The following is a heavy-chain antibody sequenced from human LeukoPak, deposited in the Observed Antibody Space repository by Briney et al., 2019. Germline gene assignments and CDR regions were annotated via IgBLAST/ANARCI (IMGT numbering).Heavy chain of an antibody. CDR1: GGSINNYY. CDR3: ARDRTYRGSSTTYFYAMDV. V-gene: IGHV4-59*12. Sequence: SETLSLTCTVSGGSINNYYWSWVRQPPGAGLEWLAYIYYTGSTNYNPSLKTRLTISVDTSKNQFSLRLNSVTAADTAVYYCARDRTYRGSSTTYFYAMDVWGQGTTVTVPS. J-gene: IGHJ6*02. D-gene: IGHD6-6*01. CDR2: IYYTGST.